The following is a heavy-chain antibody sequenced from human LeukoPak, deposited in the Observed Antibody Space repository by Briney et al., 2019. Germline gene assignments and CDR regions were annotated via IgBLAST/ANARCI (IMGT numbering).Heavy chain of an antibody. J-gene: IGHJ3*02. CDR2: MYNSGST. CDR3: ARLSFDYVGGAFDI. D-gene: IGHD3-16*01. Sequence: SETLSLTCTVSGDSISSFHWSWIRQPPGKGLEWIGYMYNSGSTNYNPSLKSRVSISVDTSKNHFSLKLSSVTAADTAVYYCARLSFDYVGGAFDIWGQGTMVTVSS. V-gene: IGHV4-59*08. CDR1: GDSISSFH.